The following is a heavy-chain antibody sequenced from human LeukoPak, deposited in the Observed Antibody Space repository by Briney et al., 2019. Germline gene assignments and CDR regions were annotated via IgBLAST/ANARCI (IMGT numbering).Heavy chain of an antibody. D-gene: IGHD3-10*01. V-gene: IGHV1-18*01. CDR3: ARDPENYYGSGSPPPYYYYYYGMDV. CDR1: GYTFTSYG. CDR2: ISAYNGNT. J-gene: IGHJ6*02. Sequence: ASVKVSCKASGYTFTSYGISWVRQAPGQGLEWMGWISAYNGNTNYAQKLQGRATMTTDTSTSTAYMELRSLRSDDTAVYYCARDPENYYGSGSPPPYYYYYYGMDVWGQGTTVTVSS.